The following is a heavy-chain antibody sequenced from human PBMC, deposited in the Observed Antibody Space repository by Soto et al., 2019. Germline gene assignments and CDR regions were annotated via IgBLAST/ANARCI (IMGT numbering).Heavy chain of an antibody. CDR3: ASDYKYSGSYLDY. Sequence: GESLKISCAASGFTFSSYSMNWVRQAPGKGLEWVSSISSSSSYIYYADSVKGRFTISRDNAKNSLYLQMNSLRAEDTAVYYCASDYKYSGSYLDYWGQGTLVTVSS. V-gene: IGHV3-21*01. J-gene: IGHJ4*02. CDR2: ISSSSSYI. D-gene: IGHD1-26*01. CDR1: GFTFSSYS.